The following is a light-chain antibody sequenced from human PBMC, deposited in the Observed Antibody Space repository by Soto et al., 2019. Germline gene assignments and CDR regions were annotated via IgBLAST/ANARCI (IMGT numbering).Light chain of an antibody. CDR3: QSYDSSHYV. Sequence: QSVLTQPPSVSGVPGQRVTISCTGSSSNIGAGYDVHWYQQLPGTAPKLLIYGNSNRPSGVPDRFSGSKSGTSASLAITGLQAEDEADYYCQSYDSSHYVFGTGTKVTVL. CDR2: GNS. CDR1: SSNIGAGYD. J-gene: IGLJ1*01. V-gene: IGLV1-40*01.